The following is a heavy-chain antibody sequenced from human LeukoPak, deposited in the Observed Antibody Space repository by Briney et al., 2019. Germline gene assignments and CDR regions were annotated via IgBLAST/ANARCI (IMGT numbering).Heavy chain of an antibody. V-gene: IGHV3-33*01. CDR3: ASGLAAAPDY. J-gene: IGHJ4*02. CDR1: GFTFSSYG. Sequence: GGSLRLSCAASGFTFSSYGMHWVRQAPGKGLEWVALIWYDGSNKYYADSVKGRLTISRDNSKNTLYLQMNSLRAEDTAVYYCASGLAAAPDYWGQGTLVTVSS. CDR2: IWYDGSNK. D-gene: IGHD6-13*01.